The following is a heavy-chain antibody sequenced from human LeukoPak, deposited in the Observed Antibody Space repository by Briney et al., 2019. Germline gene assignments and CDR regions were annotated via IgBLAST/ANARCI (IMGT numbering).Heavy chain of an antibody. D-gene: IGHD5-18*01. Sequence: PGGSLRLSCAASGFTFDDYAMHWVRQAPGKGLEWVSGISWNSGSIGYADSVKGRFTISRDNAKNSLYLQMNSLRAEDTALYYCATALIQHNAFDIWGQGTMVTVSS. V-gene: IGHV3-9*01. J-gene: IGHJ3*02. CDR1: GFTFDDYA. CDR2: ISWNSGSI. CDR3: ATALIQHNAFDI.